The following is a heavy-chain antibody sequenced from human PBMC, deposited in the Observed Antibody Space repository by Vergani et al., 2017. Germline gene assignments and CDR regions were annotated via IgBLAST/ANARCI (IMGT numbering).Heavy chain of an antibody. CDR3: ARDLGGSYSQLYYFDY. V-gene: IGHV3-21*01. J-gene: IGHJ4*02. CDR2: ISSSSSYI. CDR1: GFTFSSYS. D-gene: IGHD1-26*01. Sequence: EVQLVESGGGLVKPGGSLRLSCAASGFTFSSYSMNWVRQAPGKGVEWVSSISSSSSYIYYADSVTGRVTISRDNAKNSLSLQMNSLRAEDTAVYYCARDLGGSYSQLYYFDYWGQGTLVTVSS.